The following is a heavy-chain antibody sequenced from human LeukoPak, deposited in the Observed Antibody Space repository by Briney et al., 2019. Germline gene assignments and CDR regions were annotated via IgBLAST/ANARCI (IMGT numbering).Heavy chain of an antibody. Sequence: SGTLSLTCTVSGGSISSSSYYWGWIRQPPGKGLEWIGSIYYSGSTYYNPSLKSRVTISVDTSKNQLSLKLNSVTAADTAVYYCARVSGYDWESFYDYWGQGTLVTVSS. CDR2: IYYSGST. CDR3: ARVSGYDWESFYDY. D-gene: IGHD5-12*01. CDR1: GGSISSSSYY. J-gene: IGHJ4*02. V-gene: IGHV4-39*07.